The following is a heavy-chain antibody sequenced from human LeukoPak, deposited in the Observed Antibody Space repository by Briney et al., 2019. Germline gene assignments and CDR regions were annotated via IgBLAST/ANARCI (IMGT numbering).Heavy chain of an antibody. CDR3: AKDSGYTYGPNGH. J-gene: IGHJ4*02. D-gene: IGHD5-18*01. Sequence: GGSLRLSCAVSGFSFSSYGMQWVRQAPGKGPEWVAFIRYDGSYTYYANSVKGRFTISRDNSKSTLYLQMNSLRAEDTAVYYCAKDSGYTYGPNGHWGQGTLVTVSS. V-gene: IGHV3-30*02. CDR1: GFSFSSYG. CDR2: IRYDGSYT.